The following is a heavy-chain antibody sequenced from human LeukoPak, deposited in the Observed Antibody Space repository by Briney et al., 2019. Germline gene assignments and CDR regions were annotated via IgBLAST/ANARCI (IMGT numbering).Heavy chain of an antibody. Sequence: GRSLRLSCAVSGFTFSGSGMHWVRQAPGKGLEWVAVIWYDGSKKYYADSVKGRFTISRDDSENTLYLQMNTLRAYDTAVYYCARDFGVGPYYFDYWGQGTLVTVSS. J-gene: IGHJ4*02. V-gene: IGHV3-33*01. CDR1: GFTFSGSG. CDR2: IWYDGSKK. CDR3: ARDFGVGPYYFDY. D-gene: IGHD3-16*01.